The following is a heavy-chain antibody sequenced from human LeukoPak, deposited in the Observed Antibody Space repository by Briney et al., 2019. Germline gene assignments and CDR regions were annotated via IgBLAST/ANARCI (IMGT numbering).Heavy chain of an antibody. V-gene: IGHV3-23*01. CDR3: ANSEKYYYDSGGYYSPWYYFDY. Sequence: GGSLRLSCAASGFTFSSYAMSWVRQAPGKGLEWVSAISGSGGSTYYADSVKGRLTISGDNSKNTLYLQMNSLRAEDTAVYYCANSEKYYYDSGGYYSPWYYFDYWGQGTLVTVSS. CDR2: ISGSGGST. D-gene: IGHD3-22*01. CDR1: GFTFSSYA. J-gene: IGHJ4*02.